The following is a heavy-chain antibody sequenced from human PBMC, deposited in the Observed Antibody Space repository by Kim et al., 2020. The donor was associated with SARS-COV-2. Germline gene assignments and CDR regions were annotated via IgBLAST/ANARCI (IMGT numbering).Heavy chain of an antibody. CDR3: ARAITIFGVVITLDY. V-gene: IGHV4-4*02. D-gene: IGHD3-3*01. Sequence: NPSLKSRVTRSVDKSKNQFSLKLSSGTAADTAVYYCARAITIFGVVITLDYWGQGTRVTVSS. J-gene: IGHJ4*02.